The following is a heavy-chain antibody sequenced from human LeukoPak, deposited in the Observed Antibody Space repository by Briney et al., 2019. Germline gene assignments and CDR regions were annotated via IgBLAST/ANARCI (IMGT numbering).Heavy chain of an antibody. D-gene: IGHD1-26*01. CDR2: ISAYNGNT. Sequence: ASVKVSCKASGYTFTSYGISWVRQAPGQGLEWMGWISAYNGNTNYAQKLQGRVTMTRNTSISTAYMELSSLRSDDTAVYYCARVNIGSYYDSLDYWGQGTLVTVSS. V-gene: IGHV1-18*01. CDR3: ARVNIGSYYDSLDY. CDR1: GYTFTSYG. J-gene: IGHJ4*02.